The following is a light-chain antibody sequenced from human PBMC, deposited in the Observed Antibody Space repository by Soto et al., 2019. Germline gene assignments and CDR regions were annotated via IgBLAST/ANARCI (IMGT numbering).Light chain of an antibody. CDR1: QSVSSN. V-gene: IGKV3-15*01. CDR2: GAS. J-gene: IGKJ1*01. CDR3: QKYDDWPAT. Sequence: ERVTPQSPATLPVSPGERASLSCRASQSVSSNLAWYQQKPGQAPRLLIYGASTRATGIPARFSGSGSGTEFTLTISSLQSEDFAIYYCQKYDDWPATFGQGNKVDIK.